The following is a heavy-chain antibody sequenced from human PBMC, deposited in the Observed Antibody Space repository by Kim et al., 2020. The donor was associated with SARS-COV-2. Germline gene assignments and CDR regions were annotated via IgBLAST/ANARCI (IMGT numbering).Heavy chain of an antibody. D-gene: IGHD3-3*01. Sequence: SVKVSCKASGGTFSSYAISWVRQAPGQGLEWMGRIIPILGIANYAQKFQGRVTITADKSTSTAYMELSSLRSEDTAVYYCSRVDTIFGNDDYYYYYGMDVWGQGTTVSVA. CDR1: GGTFSSYA. J-gene: IGHJ6*02. V-gene: IGHV1-69*04. CDR3: SRVDTIFGNDDYYYYYGMDV. CDR2: IIPILGIA.